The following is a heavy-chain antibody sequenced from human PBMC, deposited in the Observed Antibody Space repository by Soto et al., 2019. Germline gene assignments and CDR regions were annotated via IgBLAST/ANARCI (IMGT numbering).Heavy chain of an antibody. V-gene: IGHV4-59*01. CDR1: GGSISSYY. CDR3: ARVAGYSSSYYYYYGMDV. CDR2: IYYSGST. J-gene: IGHJ6*02. Sequence: SETLSLTCPVSGGSISSYYWSWIRQPPGKGLEWIGYIYYSGSTNYNPSLKSRVTISVDTSKNQFSLKLSSVTAADTAVYYCARVAGYSSSYYYYYGMDVWGQGTTVTVSS. D-gene: IGHD6-13*01.